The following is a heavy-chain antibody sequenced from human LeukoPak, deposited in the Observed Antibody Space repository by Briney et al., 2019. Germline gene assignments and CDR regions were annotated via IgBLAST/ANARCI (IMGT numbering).Heavy chain of an antibody. CDR1: GFSFNNDA. CDR3: VKGNGYS. CDR2: FSVTGHRT. J-gene: IGHJ6*04. D-gene: IGHD6-13*01. Sequence: GGSLRLSCVVSGFSFNNDAMSWVRQAPGKGLEWISGFSVTGHRTYYADSVKGRFTISREVSRDTLYLQMNSLRVDDTAVYYCVKGNGYSWGKGTTVSVSS. V-gene: IGHV3-23*01.